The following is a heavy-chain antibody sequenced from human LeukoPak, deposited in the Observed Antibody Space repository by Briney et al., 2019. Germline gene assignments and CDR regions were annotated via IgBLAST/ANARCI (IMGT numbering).Heavy chain of an antibody. Sequence: PSETLSLTCAVYGGSFSGYYWSWIRQPPGKGLEWIGEINHSGSTYYNPSLKSRVTISVDRSKNQFSLKLSSVTAADTAVYYCARGARYYYDSSGYLVSAFDIWGQGTMVTVSS. CDR3: ARGARYYYDSSGYLVSAFDI. CDR1: GGSFSGYY. CDR2: INHSGST. V-gene: IGHV4-34*01. J-gene: IGHJ3*02. D-gene: IGHD3-22*01.